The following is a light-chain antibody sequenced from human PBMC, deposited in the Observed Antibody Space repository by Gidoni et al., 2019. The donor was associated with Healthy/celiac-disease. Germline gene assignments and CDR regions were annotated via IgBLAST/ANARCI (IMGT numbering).Light chain of an antibody. V-gene: IGKV1-5*01. Sequence: DIQLSQSPSTLSASVGDRVTITCRATQRISSWLAWYQQKPGKAPKLLIYDASSLESGVPSRFSGSGSGTEFTLTISSLQPDDFATYYCQQYNSYSPYTFGHGTKLEIK. CDR2: DAS. CDR1: QRISSW. CDR3: QQYNSYSPYT. J-gene: IGKJ2*01.